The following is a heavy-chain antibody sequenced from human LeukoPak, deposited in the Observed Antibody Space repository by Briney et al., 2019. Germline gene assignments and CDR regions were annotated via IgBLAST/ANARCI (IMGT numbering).Heavy chain of an antibody. D-gene: IGHD6-13*01. CDR1: GGTFSSYA. J-gene: IGHJ1*01. Sequence: SVKVSCKASGGTFSSYAISWVRQAPGQGLEWMGGIIPIFGTANYAQKFQGRVTITADESTSTAYMELSSLRSEDTAVYYCARDLYSSSWYGYFQHWGQGTLVTISS. V-gene: IGHV1-69*13. CDR3: ARDLYSSSWYGYFQH. CDR2: IIPIFGTA.